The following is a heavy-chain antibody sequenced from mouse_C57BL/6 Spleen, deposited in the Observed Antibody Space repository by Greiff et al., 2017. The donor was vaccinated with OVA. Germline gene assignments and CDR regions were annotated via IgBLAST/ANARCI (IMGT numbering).Heavy chain of an antibody. J-gene: IGHJ2*01. Sequence: VQGVESGPGLVAPSQSLSITCTVSGFSLTSYGVHWVRQPPGKGLEWLVVIWSDGSTTYNSALKSRLSISKDNSKSQVFLKMNGLQTDDTAMYYCARHGGPLGYFDYWGQGTTLTVSS. CDR3: ARHGGPLGYFDY. V-gene: IGHV2-6-1*01. D-gene: IGHD3-3*01. CDR1: GFSLTSYG. CDR2: IWSDGST.